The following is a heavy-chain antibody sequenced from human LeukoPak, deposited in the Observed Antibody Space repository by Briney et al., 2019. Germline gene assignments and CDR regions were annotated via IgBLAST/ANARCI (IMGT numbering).Heavy chain of an antibody. CDR2: INHSGST. CDR3: ARGPDSGSYYAWFDP. D-gene: IGHD3-10*01. J-gene: IGHJ5*02. V-gene: IGHV4-34*01. Sequence: SETLSLTCGVYGGSFSGYYWSWIRQPPGKGLEGIGEINHSGSTNYNPSLKSRVTISVDTSKNQFSLKLNSVTAADTAVYYCARGPDSGSYYAWFDPWGQGTLVTVSS. CDR1: GGSFSGYY.